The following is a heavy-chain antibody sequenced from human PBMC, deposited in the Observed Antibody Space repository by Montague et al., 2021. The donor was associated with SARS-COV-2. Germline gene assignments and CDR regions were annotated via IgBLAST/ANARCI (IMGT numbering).Heavy chain of an antibody. D-gene: IGHD2-15*01. J-gene: IGHJ6*02. Sequence: SETLSLTCTVAGGSISSYYWSWIRQPPGKGLEWIGYINYSGSTNXXPSLKSRVTISVDTSKNQLSLNLSSVTAADTAVYYCARNLVVHYWYGMDVWGQGTTVTVSS. V-gene: IGHV4-59*01. CDR1: GGSISSYY. CDR2: INYSGST. CDR3: ARNLVVHYWYGMDV.